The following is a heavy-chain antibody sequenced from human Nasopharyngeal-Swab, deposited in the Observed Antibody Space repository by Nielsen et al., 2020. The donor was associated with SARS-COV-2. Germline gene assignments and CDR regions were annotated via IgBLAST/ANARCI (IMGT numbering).Heavy chain of an antibody. J-gene: IGHJ6*02. CDR3: ARGRGGGYDPWGYYYYDMDV. CDR2: ISTSSSYL. V-gene: IGHV3-21*01. D-gene: IGHD5-12*01. CDR1: GFTLSSNS. Sequence: GESLKISCAASGFTLSSNSMNWVRQAPGKGLEWVSSISTSSSYLYYADSVKGRFTISRDNPKNSLYLQMNSLRAEDTAVYYCARGRGGGYDPWGYYYYDMDVWGHGTTVTVS.